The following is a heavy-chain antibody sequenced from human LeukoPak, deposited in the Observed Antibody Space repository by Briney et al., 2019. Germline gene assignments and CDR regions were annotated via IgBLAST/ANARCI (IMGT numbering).Heavy chain of an antibody. V-gene: IGHV3-48*03. CDR3: VRVRYCSSTNCHGGWFDP. D-gene: IGHD2-2*01. Sequence: GGSLRLSCAASGFAFSNYEMNWVRQAPGKGLEWVSYISPSGGTITYADSVKGRFTISRDNAKNSLYLQMNSLGAEDTAVYYCVRVRYCSSTNCHGGWFDPWGQGTVVTVSS. J-gene: IGHJ5*02. CDR2: ISPSGGTI. CDR1: GFAFSNYE.